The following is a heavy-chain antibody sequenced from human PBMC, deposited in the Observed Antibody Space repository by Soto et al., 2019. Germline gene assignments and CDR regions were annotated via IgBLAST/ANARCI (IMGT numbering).Heavy chain of an antibody. Sequence: QVQLVQSGAEVKKPGSSVKVSCMASGGTFNTFAISWVRQAPGQGLECMGGIIPMFGTAHYAQKFQGRVTITADESTRTVYKELSSLGSEDTAVYYCARFSPPRGYYAYWGQGTLVTVSS. V-gene: IGHV1-69*01. D-gene: IGHD3-22*01. CDR3: ARFSPPRGYYAY. J-gene: IGHJ4*02. CDR2: IIPMFGTA. CDR1: GGTFNTFA.